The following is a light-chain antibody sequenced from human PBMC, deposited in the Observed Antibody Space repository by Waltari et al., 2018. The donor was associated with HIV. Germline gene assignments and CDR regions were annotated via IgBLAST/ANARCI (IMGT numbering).Light chain of an antibody. CDR1: DIETKS. Sequence: SYVLTQPPSVSVAPGRAARITCGGDDIETKSLHWYRQRPGQAPVLVIYYDGERPSGIPERFSGSNSGNTATLTISRVEAGDEADYYCQVWDRSGVFVFGPGTKVTVL. V-gene: IGLV3-21*04. CDR2: YDG. CDR3: QVWDRSGVFV. J-gene: IGLJ1*01.